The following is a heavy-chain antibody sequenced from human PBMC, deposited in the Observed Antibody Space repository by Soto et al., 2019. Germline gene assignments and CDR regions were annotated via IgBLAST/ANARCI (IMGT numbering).Heavy chain of an antibody. CDR3: VRHPGCGDGICSMFDN. D-gene: IGHD3-10*02. J-gene: IGHJ4*02. V-gene: IGHV3-48*03. Sequence: GRSLTLSCAASGFSFSSYEMNWVRQAPRKGPEWISYMNSGGSTTSYADSVKGRFTISRDNGKNSLDLQMNSLRAEDTAVYYCVRHPGCGDGICSMFDNWAQGSRVPVSS. CDR1: GFSFSSYE. CDR2: MNSGGSTT.